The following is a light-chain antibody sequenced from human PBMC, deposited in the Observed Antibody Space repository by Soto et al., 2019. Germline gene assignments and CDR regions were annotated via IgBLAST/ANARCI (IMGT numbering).Light chain of an antibody. V-gene: IGKV3-20*01. CDR1: QSVRSNY. CDR2: GAS. J-gene: IGKJ2*01. Sequence: EIVLTQSPGTLSLSPGERATLSCRASQSVRSNYLAWYQQKPGQAPRLLIYGASSRATGIPDRFSGSRSGTDFTLTISRLAPEDVAVYYCQQYGSSPYTFGQGTKLEIK. CDR3: QQYGSSPYT.